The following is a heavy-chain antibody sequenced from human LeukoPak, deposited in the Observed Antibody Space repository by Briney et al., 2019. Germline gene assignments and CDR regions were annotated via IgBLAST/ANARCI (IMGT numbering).Heavy chain of an antibody. CDR3: ARAMIVVVDAFDI. D-gene: IGHD3-22*01. CDR2: INPNSGGT. V-gene: IGHV1-2*06. CDR1: GYTFTGYY. J-gene: IGHJ3*02. Sequence: GASVKVSCKASGYTFTGYYMHWSRQAPGQGLEWMGRINPNSGGTNYAQKFQGRVTMTRDTSISTAYMELSRLRSDDTAVYYCARAMIVVVDAFDIWGQGTMVTVSS.